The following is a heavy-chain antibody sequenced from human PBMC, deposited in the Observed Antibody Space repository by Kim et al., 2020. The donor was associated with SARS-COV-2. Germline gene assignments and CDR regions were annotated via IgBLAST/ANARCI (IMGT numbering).Heavy chain of an antibody. J-gene: IGHJ4*02. D-gene: IGHD2-15*01. CDR3: AKAWRWYPNLDS. Sequence: FYADAVKGRFTISRDNAKNTLYLQMNSLRAEDTAVYYCAKAWRWYPNLDSWGQGTLVTVSS. V-gene: IGHV3-23*01.